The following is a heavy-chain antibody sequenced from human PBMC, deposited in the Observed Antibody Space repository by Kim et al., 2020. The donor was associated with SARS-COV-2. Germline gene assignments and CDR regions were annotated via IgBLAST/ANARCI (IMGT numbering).Heavy chain of an antibody. V-gene: IGHV3-23*01. CDR3: ARLHYYDSSGYFQGGGPFDY. D-gene: IGHD3-22*01. Sequence: GGSLRLSCAASGFTFSSYAMSWVRQAPGKGLEWVSAISGSGGSTYYADSVKGRFTISRDNSKNTLYLQMNSLRAEDTAVYYCARLHYYDSSGYFQGGGPFDYWGQGTLVTVSS. CDR2: ISGSGGST. J-gene: IGHJ4*02. CDR1: GFTFSSYA.